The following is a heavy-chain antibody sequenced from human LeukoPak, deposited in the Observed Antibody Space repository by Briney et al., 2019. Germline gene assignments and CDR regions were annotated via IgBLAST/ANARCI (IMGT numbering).Heavy chain of an antibody. CDR3: ARGGRVGGSYFY. V-gene: IGHV4-34*01. D-gene: IGHD1-26*01. CDR1: GGSFSGYY. Sequence: PSETLSLTCAVYGGSFSGYYWSWIRQPPGKGLEWIGEINHSGSTNYNPSHKSRVTISVDTSKNQFSLKLSSVTAADTAVYYCARGGRVGGSYFYWGQGTLVTVSS. J-gene: IGHJ4*02. CDR2: INHSGST.